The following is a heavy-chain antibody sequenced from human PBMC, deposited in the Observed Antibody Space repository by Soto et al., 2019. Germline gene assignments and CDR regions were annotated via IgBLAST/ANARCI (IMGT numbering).Heavy chain of an antibody. J-gene: IGHJ4*02. D-gene: IGHD5-12*01. Sequence: LRLSCAASGFTFDDYAMHWVRQAPGKGLEWVSGISWNSGSIGYADSVKGRFSISRDNAKNSLYLQMNSLRAEDTALYYCAKDHSGYDYFFDYWGQGTLVTVSS. V-gene: IGHV3-9*01. CDR1: GFTFDDYA. CDR3: AKDHSGYDYFFDY. CDR2: ISWNSGSI.